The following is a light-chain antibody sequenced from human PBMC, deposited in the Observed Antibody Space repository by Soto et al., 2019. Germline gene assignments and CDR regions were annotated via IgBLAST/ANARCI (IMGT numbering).Light chain of an antibody. CDR2: SNN. Sequence: QSVLTQPPSVSGAPGQRVTISCTGNSSNIGAGYDVHWYQQLPRTAPKLLIYSNNILPSVVPDRFSGSRSRTSASLAITGLQPEDEADYFCQSYDSSLRGPVFGGGTKLTVL. J-gene: IGLJ3*02. V-gene: IGLV1-40*01. CDR1: SSNIGAGYD. CDR3: QSYDSSLRGPV.